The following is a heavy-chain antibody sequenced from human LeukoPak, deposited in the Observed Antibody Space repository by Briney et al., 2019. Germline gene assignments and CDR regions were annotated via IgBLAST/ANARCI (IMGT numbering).Heavy chain of an antibody. V-gene: IGHV4-59*08. CDR3: ARSIAAAGRPDY. CDR2: IYYSGST. CDR1: GGSISSYY. Sequence: PSETLFLTCTVSGGSISSYYWSWIRQPPGKGLGWIGYIYYSGSTNYNPSRKSRVTISVATSKNQFSLKLSSVTAADTAVYYCARSIAAAGRPDYWGQETLVTVSS. D-gene: IGHD6-13*01. J-gene: IGHJ4*02.